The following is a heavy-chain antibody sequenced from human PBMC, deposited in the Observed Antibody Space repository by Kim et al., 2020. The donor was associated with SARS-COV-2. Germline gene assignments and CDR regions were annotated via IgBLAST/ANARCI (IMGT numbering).Heavy chain of an antibody. V-gene: IGHV3-23*01. CDR3: ALLWATFGVYYGMDV. CDR1: GFTFSSYA. Sequence: GGSLRLSCAASGFTFSSYAMSWVRQAPGKGLEWVSAISGSGGSTYYADSVKGRFTISRDNSKNTLYLQMNSLRAEDTAVYYCALLWATFGVYYGMDVWGQGTTVTVSS. J-gene: IGHJ6*02. D-gene: IGHD3-10*01. CDR2: ISGSGGST.